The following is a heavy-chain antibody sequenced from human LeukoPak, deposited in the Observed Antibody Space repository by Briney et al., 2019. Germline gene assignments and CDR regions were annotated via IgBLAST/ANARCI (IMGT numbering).Heavy chain of an antibody. Sequence: GGSLRLSCAASGFTFSSYAMSWVRQAPGKGLEWVSAISGSGGSTYYADSVKGRFTISRDNSKNTLYLQMNSLRVEDSAVYFCAKQYYDIWSGYYQGNWFDTWGQGILVTVSS. V-gene: IGHV3-23*01. D-gene: IGHD3-3*01. J-gene: IGHJ5*02. CDR3: AKQYYDIWSGYYQGNWFDT. CDR1: GFTFSSYA. CDR2: ISGSGGST.